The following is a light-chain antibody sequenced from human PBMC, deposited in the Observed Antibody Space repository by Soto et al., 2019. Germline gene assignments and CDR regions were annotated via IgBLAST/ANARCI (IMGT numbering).Light chain of an antibody. CDR2: RDS. Sequence: SYELTQPLSVSVALGQTARITCGGNNIGSKNVHWYQQKPGQAPVLVIYRDSIRPSGIPERFSGSNSGNTATLTISRAQAGDEADYYCQVWDSSTARVFGGGTKLTVL. V-gene: IGLV3-9*01. J-gene: IGLJ3*02. CDR3: QVWDSSTARV. CDR1: NIGSKN.